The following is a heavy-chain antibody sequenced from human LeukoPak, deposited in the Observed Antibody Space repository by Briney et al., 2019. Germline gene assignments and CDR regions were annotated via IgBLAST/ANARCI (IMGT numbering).Heavy chain of an antibody. CDR1: GGSISSGSYY. J-gene: IGHJ4*02. Sequence: PSETLSLTCTVSGGSISSGSYYWGWIRQPPGKGLQWLGNISYSGGTYYNPSLKSRVTISVDTSKNQLSLKLSSVTAADTAVYYCAGLDIVVVRAAVDYWGQGTLVTVSS. D-gene: IGHD2-2*01. V-gene: IGHV4-39*01. CDR3: AGLDIVVVRAAVDY. CDR2: ISYSGGT.